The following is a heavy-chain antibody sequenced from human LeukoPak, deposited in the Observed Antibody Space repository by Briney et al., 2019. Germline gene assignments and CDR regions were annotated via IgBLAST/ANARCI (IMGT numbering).Heavy chain of an antibody. Sequence: PGGSLRLSCAASGFTFSDAWVSWVRQAPGKGLEWVGRIKSKTDGETTDYAAPVKGRFTISRDDSKNTLYLQMNRLNIGDTAVYYCITDPGAWAPIWGQGTMVTVSS. CDR2: IKSKTDGETT. V-gene: IGHV3-15*01. CDR1: GFTFSDAW. CDR3: ITDPGAWAPI. J-gene: IGHJ3*02. D-gene: IGHD1-26*01.